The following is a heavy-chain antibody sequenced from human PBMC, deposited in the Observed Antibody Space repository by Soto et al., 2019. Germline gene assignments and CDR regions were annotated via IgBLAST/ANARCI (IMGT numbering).Heavy chain of an antibody. CDR2: ISYDGSNK. J-gene: IGHJ4*02. V-gene: IGHV3-30*03. CDR3: ARDHHRYSGYDYVDY. CDR1: GFTFSSYG. Sequence: GGSLRLSCAASGFTFSSYGMHWVRQAPGKGLEWVAVISYDGSNKHYADSVKGRFTISRDNAKNSLYLQMNSLRAEDTAVYYYARDHHRYSGYDYVDYWGQGTLVTVSS. D-gene: IGHD5-12*01.